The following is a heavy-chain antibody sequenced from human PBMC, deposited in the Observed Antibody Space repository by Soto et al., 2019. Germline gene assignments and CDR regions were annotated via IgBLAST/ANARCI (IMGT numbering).Heavy chain of an antibody. CDR1: GFTFSSYA. CDR3: ARDGESGSYGYDGMDV. Sequence: QVQLVESGGGVVQPGRSLRLSCAASGFTFSSYAMHWVRQAPGKGLEWVAVISYDGSNKYYADSVKGRFTIPRDNSKNTLYLQMNSLRAEDTAVYYCARDGESGSYGYDGMDVWGQGTTVTVSS. V-gene: IGHV3-30-3*01. J-gene: IGHJ6*02. CDR2: ISYDGSNK. D-gene: IGHD5-18*01.